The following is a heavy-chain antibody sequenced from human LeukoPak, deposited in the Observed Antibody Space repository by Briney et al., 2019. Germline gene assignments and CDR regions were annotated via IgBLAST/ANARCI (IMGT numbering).Heavy chain of an antibody. J-gene: IGHJ4*02. CDR1: GFTFSSYA. V-gene: IGHV3-23*01. Sequence: GGSLRLSCAASGFTFSSYAMSWVRQAPGKGLEWVSAISGSGGSTYYADSVKGRFTISRDNSKNTLYLQMNSLRAEDTAVYYCAKEVAYRVAAAEFIDYWGQGTLVTVSS. CDR3: AKEVAYRVAAAEFIDY. D-gene: IGHD6-13*01. CDR2: ISGSGGST.